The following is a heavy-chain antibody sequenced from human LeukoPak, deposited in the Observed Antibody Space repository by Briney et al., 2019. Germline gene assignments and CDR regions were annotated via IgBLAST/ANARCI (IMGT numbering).Heavy chain of an antibody. Sequence: GASVKVSCKASGYTFTSYGISWVRQAPGQGLEWMGWISAYNGNTNYAQKLQGRVTMTTDTSTSTAYMELRSPRSDDTAVYYCARDPPQYNWNDETLDYWGQGTLVTVSS. D-gene: IGHD1-20*01. CDR2: ISAYNGNT. V-gene: IGHV1-18*01. CDR3: ARDPPQYNWNDETLDY. CDR1: GYTFTSYG. J-gene: IGHJ4*02.